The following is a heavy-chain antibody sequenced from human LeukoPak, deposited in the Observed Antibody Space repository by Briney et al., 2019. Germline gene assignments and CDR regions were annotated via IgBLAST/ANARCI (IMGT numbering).Heavy chain of an antibody. J-gene: IGHJ4*02. CDR3: VRTSSTWYGDY. CDR2: VYPGESHI. V-gene: IGHV5-51*01. CDR1: GYSFTSYW. D-gene: IGHD6-13*01. Sequence: PGESLKISCKGSGYSFTSYWIAWVRQMPGKGLEWMGIVYPGESHIRYSPSFQGQVTISADKSISTAYLQWNSLRASDTAMYYCVRTSSTWYGDYWGQGTLVTVSS.